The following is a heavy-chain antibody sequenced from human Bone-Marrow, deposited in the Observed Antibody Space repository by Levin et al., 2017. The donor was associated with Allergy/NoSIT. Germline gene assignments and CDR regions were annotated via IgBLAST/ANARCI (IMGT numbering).Heavy chain of an antibody. J-gene: IGHJ4*02. CDR2: TYYRSKWYN. CDR3: ARDIYDSSGYYPPHFDY. V-gene: IGHV6-1*01. CDR1: GDSVSSNSAA. D-gene: IGHD3-22*01. Sequence: SQTLSLTCAISGDSVSSNSAAWNWIRQSPSRGLEWLGRTYYRSKWYNDYAVSVKSRITINPDTSKNQFSLQLNSVTPEDTAVYYCARDIYDSSGYYPPHFDYWGQGTLVTVSS.